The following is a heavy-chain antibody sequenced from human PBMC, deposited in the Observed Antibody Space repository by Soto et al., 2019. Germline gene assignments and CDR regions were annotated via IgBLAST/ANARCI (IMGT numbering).Heavy chain of an antibody. J-gene: IGHJ4*02. D-gene: IGHD6-19*01. CDR2: INHSGST. CDR3: ARGPGIAVAGDY. V-gene: IGHV4-34*01. CDR1: GGSFSGYY. Sequence: QVQLQQWGAGLLKPSETLSLTCAVYGGSFSGYYWSWIRQPPGKGLEWIGEINHSGSTNYNPSLKSRVTISVDTSKNQFSLKLSSVTAAHTAVYYCARGPGIAVAGDYWGQGTLVTVSS.